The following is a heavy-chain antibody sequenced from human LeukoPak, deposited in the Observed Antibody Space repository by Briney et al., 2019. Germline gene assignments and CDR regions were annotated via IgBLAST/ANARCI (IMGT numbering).Heavy chain of an antibody. CDR3: ARDLSSGWYWRLPTYFHY. D-gene: IGHD6-19*01. J-gene: IGHJ4*02. V-gene: IGHV3-21*01. Sequence: GGSLRLACAAYGFTFSSYSMNWVRQAPGKGLEWVSSISSSSSYIYYADSVKGRFTISRDNAKNSLCLPMNSLRAEDTAVYYCARDLSSGWYWRLPTYFHYWGQGPLVTVST. CDR2: ISSSSSYI. CDR1: GFTFSSYS.